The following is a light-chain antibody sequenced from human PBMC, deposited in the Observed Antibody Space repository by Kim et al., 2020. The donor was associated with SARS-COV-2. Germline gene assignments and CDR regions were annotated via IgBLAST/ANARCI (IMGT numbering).Light chain of an antibody. CDR1: KLDDSY. Sequence: VPPGQTARITFSGDKLDDSYVCWYQQRAGQSPAPVIFQDTKRPSAVPERFSGSKSGNTATLIISGTQATDEAYYFCQVWDSSTKGVFGGGTQLTVL. CDR2: QDT. V-gene: IGLV3-1*01. CDR3: QVWDSSTKGV. J-gene: IGLJ3*02.